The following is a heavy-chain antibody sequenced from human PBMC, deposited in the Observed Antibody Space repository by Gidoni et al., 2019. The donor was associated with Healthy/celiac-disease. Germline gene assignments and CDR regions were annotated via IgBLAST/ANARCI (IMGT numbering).Heavy chain of an antibody. V-gene: IGHV2-5*02. D-gene: IGHD3-3*01. Sequence: QITLQESGPTLVTPTQTLTLTCTFSGFSLSTSGVGVGWIRQPPGKALEWLALIYWDDDKRYSPSLKSRLTITKDTYKNQVVLTMTNMDPVDTATYYCAHRHGYDFWSGPDVWGQGTTVTVSS. CDR1: GFSLSTSGVG. CDR2: IYWDDDK. CDR3: AHRHGYDFWSGPDV. J-gene: IGHJ6*02.